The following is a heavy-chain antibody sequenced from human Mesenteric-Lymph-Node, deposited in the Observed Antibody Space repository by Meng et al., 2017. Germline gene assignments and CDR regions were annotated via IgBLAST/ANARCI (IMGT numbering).Heavy chain of an antibody. CDR3: ARGPQKTEHKAAAGTSFDY. J-gene: IGHJ4*02. D-gene: IGHD6-13*01. Sequence: ASVKVSCKASGYTFTSYYMHWVRQAPGQGLEWMGIINPSGGSTSYAQKFQGRVTMTRDTSTSTVYMELSSLRSEDTAVYYCARGPQKTEHKAAAGTSFDYWGQGTLVTVSS. CDR1: GYTFTSYY. V-gene: IGHV1-46*01. CDR2: INPSGGST.